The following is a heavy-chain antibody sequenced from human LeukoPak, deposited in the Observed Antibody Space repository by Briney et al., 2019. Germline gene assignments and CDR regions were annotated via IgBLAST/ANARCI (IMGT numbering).Heavy chain of an antibody. CDR1: GFTFSSYA. CDR2: IIGGGGRA. J-gene: IGHJ4*02. CDR3: AKDYYDVLTGQPLSFDS. D-gene: IGHD3-9*01. Sequence: GGSLRLSCGASGFTFSSYAMSWVRQAPGKGLEWVSAIIGGGGRAYYADSVKGRFTISRDNSKNTLYLQMNSLRAEDTAIYYCAKDYYDVLTGQPLSFDSWGQGILVTVSS. V-gene: IGHV3-23*01.